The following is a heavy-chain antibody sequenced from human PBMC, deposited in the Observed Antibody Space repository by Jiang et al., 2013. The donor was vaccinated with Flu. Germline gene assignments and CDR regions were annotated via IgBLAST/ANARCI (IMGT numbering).Heavy chain of an antibody. CDR2: IYSTGIT. Sequence: LLKPSETLSLTCTVSGGSINNYYWSWVRLPPGKGLEWIGYIYSTGITNYNPSLNSRVTMSVDTSKNQFSLRLMSVTASDAAVYYCARLTPTGLLGIPNYYYHHIGIWGRGTTVAVSS. CDR3: ARLTPTGLLGIPNYYYHHIGI. J-gene: IGHJ6*03. D-gene: IGHD1-1*01. CDR1: GGSINNYY. V-gene: IGHV4-59*01.